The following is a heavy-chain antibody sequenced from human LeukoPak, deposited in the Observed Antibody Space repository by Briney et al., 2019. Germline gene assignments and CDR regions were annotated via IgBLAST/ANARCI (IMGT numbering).Heavy chain of an antibody. Sequence: PSETLSLTCTVSGGSISSGSYYWSWIRQPAGKGLEWIGRIYSSGSTSYNPSLKSRVTVSLDTSKNQFSLKLSSVTAADTAVYYCARQYIDILTGYHRGELYWYFDLWGRGTLVTVSS. D-gene: IGHD3-9*01. CDR2: IYSSGST. J-gene: IGHJ2*01. CDR3: ARQYIDILTGYHRGELYWYFDL. V-gene: IGHV4-61*02. CDR1: GGSISSGSYY.